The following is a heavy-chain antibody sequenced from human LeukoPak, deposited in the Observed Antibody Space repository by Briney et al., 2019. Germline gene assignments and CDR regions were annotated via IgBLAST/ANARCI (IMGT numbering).Heavy chain of an antibody. CDR3: ARNYYDSSAYYYFDS. CDR1: GFTVSSSY. V-gene: IGHV3-66*01. Sequence: GGSLRLSCAASGFTVSSSYMNWVRQAPGKGLEWVSLIYSGGGTYYADSVKGRFTISRDNSKNTLYLQMNSLRAEDTAVYYCARNYYDSSAYYYFDSWGQGALVTVSS. J-gene: IGHJ4*02. CDR2: IYSGGGT. D-gene: IGHD3-22*01.